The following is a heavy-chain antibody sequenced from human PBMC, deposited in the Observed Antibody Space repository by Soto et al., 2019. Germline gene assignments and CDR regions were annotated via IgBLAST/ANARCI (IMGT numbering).Heavy chain of an antibody. Sequence: PSETLSLTCTVSDGSISSGNYYWSWIRQPPGKGLEWIGFMSYSGSTSYNASLKSRVTISVDTSKSQFSLNLSFVTAADTAVYYCATMGTPATGLYYFDNWGQGTLVTVSS. CDR2: MSYSGST. CDR1: DGSISSGNYY. J-gene: IGHJ4*02. D-gene: IGHD1-7*01. V-gene: IGHV4-30-4*01. CDR3: ATMGTPATGLYYFDN.